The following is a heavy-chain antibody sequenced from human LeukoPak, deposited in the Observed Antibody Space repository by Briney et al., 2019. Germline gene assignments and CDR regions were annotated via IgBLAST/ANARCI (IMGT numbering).Heavy chain of an antibody. Sequence: GGSLKLSCAASGFIVSTNYMSWVRQAPGKGLEWVSVLYSGGTTYYADSVKGRFTISRDNSKNTLYLQMNSLRAEDTAVYYCAMDSSWLPLKFDYWGQGTLVTVST. D-gene: IGHD5-24*01. J-gene: IGHJ4*02. CDR1: GFIVSTNY. V-gene: IGHV3-66*01. CDR2: LYSGGTT. CDR3: AMDSSWLPLKFDY.